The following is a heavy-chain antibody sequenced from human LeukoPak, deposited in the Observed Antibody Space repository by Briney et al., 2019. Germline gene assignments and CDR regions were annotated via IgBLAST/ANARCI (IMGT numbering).Heavy chain of an antibody. D-gene: IGHD3-22*01. Sequence: PSGTLSLTCAVSGGSISSSNWWSWVRQPPGKGLEWIGEIYHSGSTNYNPSLKSRVTISVDKSKNQFSLKLSSVTAADTAVYYCARHRSGYYSVHAFDIWGQGTMVTVSS. CDR1: GGSISSSNW. V-gene: IGHV4-4*02. J-gene: IGHJ3*02. CDR2: IYHSGST. CDR3: ARHRSGYYSVHAFDI.